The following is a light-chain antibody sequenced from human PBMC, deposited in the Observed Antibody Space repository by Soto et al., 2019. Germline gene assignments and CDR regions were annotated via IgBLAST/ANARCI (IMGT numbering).Light chain of an antibody. CDR1: SSDVGGYNY. V-gene: IGLV2-8*01. Sequence: QSALTQPPSASGSPGQSVTISSTGTSSDVGGYNYVSWYQQHPGKAPKLMIYDVSKLSSGVPDRFSGSKSGNTASLTVSGLQAEDEADYYCCSYAGGNSLVFGGGTTLTVL. CDR2: DVS. CDR3: CSYAGGNSLV. J-gene: IGLJ2*01.